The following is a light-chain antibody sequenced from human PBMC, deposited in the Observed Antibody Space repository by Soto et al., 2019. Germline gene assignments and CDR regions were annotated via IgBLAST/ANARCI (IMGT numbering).Light chain of an antibody. J-gene: IGLJ2*01. CDR3: QTWGSVTVV. V-gene: IGLV4-69*01. Sequence: QSVLTQSPSASASLGASVRLTCTLSSGHTSYAIAWHQQQPEKGPRYLMKVHSDGSHTKGDGIPDRFSGSSSGTERYLTISSLQSEDEADYYCQTWGSVTVVFGGGTKLTVL. CDR2: VHSDGSH. CDR1: SGHTSYA.